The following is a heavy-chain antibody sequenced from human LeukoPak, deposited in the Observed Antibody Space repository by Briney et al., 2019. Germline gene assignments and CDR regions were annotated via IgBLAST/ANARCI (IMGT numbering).Heavy chain of an antibody. Sequence: GGSLRLSCAASGFTFSSYGMHWVRQAPGKGLEWGAFIRYDGSNKYYADSVKGRFTISRDNSKNTLYLQMNSLRAEDTAVYYCAKFQSYYYDSSGYYRDYWGQGTLVTVSS. J-gene: IGHJ4*02. CDR3: AKFQSYYYDSSGYYRDY. CDR2: IRYDGSNK. D-gene: IGHD3-22*01. V-gene: IGHV3-30*02. CDR1: GFTFSSYG.